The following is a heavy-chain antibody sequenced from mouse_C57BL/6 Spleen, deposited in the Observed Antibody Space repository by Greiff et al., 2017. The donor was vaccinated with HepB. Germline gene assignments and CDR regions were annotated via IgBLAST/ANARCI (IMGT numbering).Heavy chain of an antibody. CDR1: GFSLTSYG. V-gene: IGHV2-2*01. CDR2: IWSGGST. D-gene: IGHD1-1*01. J-gene: IGHJ1*03. CDR3: ARNPPYYYGSSGWYFDV. Sequence: QVQLKESGPGLVQPSQSLSITCTVSGFSLTSYGVHWVRQSPGKGLEWLGVIWSGGSTDYNAAFISRLSISKDTSKSQVFFKMNSLQADDTAIYYCARNPPYYYGSSGWYFDVWGTGTTVTVSS.